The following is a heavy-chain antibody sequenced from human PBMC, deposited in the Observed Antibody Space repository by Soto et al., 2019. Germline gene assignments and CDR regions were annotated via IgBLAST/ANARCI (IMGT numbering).Heavy chain of an antibody. CDR1: GFTFSSGA. Sequence: GGSLRLSCTASGFTFSSGAMTWVRQAPGKGLEWVSGLSDSGGSTYYADSVKGRFTISRDNSMNTLYLQMNTLRAEDTAVYYCAKVSSSWYSGFFDLWGQGTLVTVSS. V-gene: IGHV3-23*01. CDR2: LSDSGGST. D-gene: IGHD6-13*01. CDR3: AKVSSSWYSGFFDL. J-gene: IGHJ4*02.